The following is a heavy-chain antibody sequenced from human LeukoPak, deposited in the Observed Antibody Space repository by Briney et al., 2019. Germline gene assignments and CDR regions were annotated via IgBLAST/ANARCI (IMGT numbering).Heavy chain of an antibody. V-gene: IGHV1-69*04. D-gene: IGHD3-22*01. CDR3: ARDRYDSSGYYSHFDY. Sequence: ASVKVSCKASGGTFSSYAISWVRQAPGQGRDWMGRIIPILGIANYAQKFQGRVTITAAKSTSTAYMALSRLRSEDTAVYYCARDRYDSSGYYSHFDYWGQGTLVTVSS. CDR1: GGTFSSYA. J-gene: IGHJ4*02. CDR2: IIPILGIA.